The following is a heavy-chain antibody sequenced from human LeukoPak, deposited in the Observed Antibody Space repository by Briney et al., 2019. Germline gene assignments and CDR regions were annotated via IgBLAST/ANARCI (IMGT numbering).Heavy chain of an antibody. CDR1: GYSISSGYY. Sequence: SETLSLTCTVSGYSISSGYYWGWIRQPPGKGLEWIGSIYHSGSTYYNPSLKSRVTISVDTSRNQFSLKLTSVTAADTAVYYCAKSNGYGLVDIWGQGTMVTVSS. CDR3: AKSNGYGLVDI. V-gene: IGHV4-38-2*02. D-gene: IGHD3-10*01. J-gene: IGHJ3*02. CDR2: IYHSGST.